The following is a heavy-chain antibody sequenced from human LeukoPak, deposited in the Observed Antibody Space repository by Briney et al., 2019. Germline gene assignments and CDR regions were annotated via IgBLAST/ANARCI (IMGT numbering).Heavy chain of an antibody. D-gene: IGHD6-19*01. Sequence: SETLSLTCTVSGGSISSSSYYWGWIRQPPGKGLEWIGEINHSGSTNYNPSLKSRVTISVDTSKNQFSLKLSSVTAADTAVYYCARGSSIAVAIYFDYWGQGTLVTVSS. CDR3: ARGSSIAVAIYFDY. V-gene: IGHV4-39*07. J-gene: IGHJ4*02. CDR2: INHSGST. CDR1: GGSISSSSYY.